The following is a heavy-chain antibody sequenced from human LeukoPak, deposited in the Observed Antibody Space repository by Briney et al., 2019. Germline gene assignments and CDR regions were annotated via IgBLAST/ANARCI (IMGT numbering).Heavy chain of an antibody. Sequence: PSETLSLTCAVYGGSFSGYYWSWIRQPPGKGLEWIGSIYYSGSTYYNPSLKSRVTISVDTSKNQFSLKLSSVTAADTAVYYCARVEYSSSTYYFDYWGQGTLVTVSS. CDR2: IYYSGST. J-gene: IGHJ4*02. CDR1: GGSFSGYY. V-gene: IGHV4-34*01. D-gene: IGHD6-6*01. CDR3: ARVEYSSSTYYFDY.